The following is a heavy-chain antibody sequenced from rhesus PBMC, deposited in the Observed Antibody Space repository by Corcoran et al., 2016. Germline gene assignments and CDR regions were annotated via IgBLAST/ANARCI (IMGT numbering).Heavy chain of an antibody. CDR2: INWSCGRT. CDR3: ARGGYNWNYPPDY. Sequence: EVQLVESGGGVVQPGGSLRLSCAASGFTFDDYAMHWVRQAPGKGLEWVSGINWSCGRTYYTDSVKGQFTISRDNDKNSLYLQMGSLRAEDTALYYCARGGYNWNYPPDYWGQGVLVTVSS. CDR1: GFTFDDYA. D-gene: IGHD1-26*01. J-gene: IGHJ4*01. V-gene: IGHV3-201*01.